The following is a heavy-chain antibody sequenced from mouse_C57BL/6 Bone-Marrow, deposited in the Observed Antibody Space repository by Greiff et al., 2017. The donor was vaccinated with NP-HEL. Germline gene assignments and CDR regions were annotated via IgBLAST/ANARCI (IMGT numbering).Heavy chain of an antibody. V-gene: IGHV1-80*01. Sequence: VQLQQSGAELVKPGASVKISCKASGYAFSSYWMNWVKQRPGKGLEWIGQIYPGDGDTNYNGKFKGKATLTADKASSTAYMQLSSLTSEDAAVYFCARWILRFSGDYWGQGTSVTVSS. CDR3: ARWILRFSGDY. J-gene: IGHJ4*01. CDR2: IYPGDGDT. D-gene: IGHD1-1*01. CDR1: GYAFSSYW.